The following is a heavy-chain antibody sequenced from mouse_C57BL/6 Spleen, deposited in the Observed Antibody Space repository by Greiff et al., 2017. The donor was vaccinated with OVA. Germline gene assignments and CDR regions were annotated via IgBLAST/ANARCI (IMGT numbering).Heavy chain of an antibody. CDR1: GYTFTGYW. Sequence: QVQLQQSGAELMKPGASVKLSCKATGYTFTGYWIEWVKQRPGHGLEWIGEILPGSGSTNYTEKFKGKATFTADTSSNTAYMQLSSLTTEDSAIYYCARREGYDGYNYAMDYWGQGTSVTVSS. CDR3: ARREGYDGYNYAMDY. J-gene: IGHJ4*01. V-gene: IGHV1-9*01. CDR2: ILPGSGST. D-gene: IGHD2-3*01.